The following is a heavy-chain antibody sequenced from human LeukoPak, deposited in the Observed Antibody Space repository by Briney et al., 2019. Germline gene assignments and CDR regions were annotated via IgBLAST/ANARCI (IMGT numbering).Heavy chain of an antibody. CDR2: ISDSGGST. V-gene: IGHV3-23*01. D-gene: IGHD3-22*01. CDR3: AKRGVVIRVILVGFHKEAYYFDS. J-gene: IGHJ4*02. CDR1: GITLSNYG. Sequence: GGSLRLSCAVSGITLSNYGMSGVRQAPGKGLEWVAGISDSGGSTNYADSVKGRFTISRDNPKNTLYLQMNSLRAKDTAVYFCAKRGVVIRVILVGFHKEAYYFDSWGQGALVTVSS.